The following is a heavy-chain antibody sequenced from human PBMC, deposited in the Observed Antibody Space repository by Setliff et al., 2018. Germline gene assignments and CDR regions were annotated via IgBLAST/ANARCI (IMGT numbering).Heavy chain of an antibody. CDR2: IYNIGET. D-gene: IGHD6-19*01. CDR1: GLTVSNDF. Sequence: GGSLRLSCVVSGLTVSNDFMGWVRQAPGKGLEWVSVIYNIGETRYADSVKGRFSVSRDNSRNTVFLQMTGLRAEDTALYYCTRDPPGSGWSFDYWGQGALVTVSS. V-gene: IGHV3-66*01. J-gene: IGHJ4*02. CDR3: TRDPPGSGWSFDY.